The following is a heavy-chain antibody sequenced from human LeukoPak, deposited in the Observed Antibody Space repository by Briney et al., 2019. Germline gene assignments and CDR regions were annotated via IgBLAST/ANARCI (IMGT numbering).Heavy chain of an antibody. J-gene: IGHJ5*02. Sequence: SETLSLTCTVSGGSISSGDYYWSWIRQQPGKGLEWIGYLYYSGSTYYTPSLKSRVTISVDTSKNQFSLKLSSVTAADTAVYYCARGFLYFYDSSGYYLNWFDPWGQGTLVTVSS. D-gene: IGHD3-22*01. V-gene: IGHV4-31*03. CDR1: GGSISSGDYY. CDR3: ARGFLYFYDSSGYYLNWFDP. CDR2: LYYSGST.